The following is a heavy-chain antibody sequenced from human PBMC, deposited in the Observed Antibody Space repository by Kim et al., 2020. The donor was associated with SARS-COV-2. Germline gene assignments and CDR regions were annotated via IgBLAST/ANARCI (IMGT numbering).Heavy chain of an antibody. D-gene: IGHD2-8*01. CDR2: IYHSGST. Sequence: SETLSLTCAVSGGSISSGGYSWSWIRQPPGKGLEWIGYIYHSGSTYYNPSLKSRVTISVDRSKNQFSLKLSSVTAADTAVYYCARATAHCTNGVCYRYFDYWGQGTLVTVSS. V-gene: IGHV4-30-2*01. CDR3: ARATAHCTNGVCYRYFDY. CDR1: GGSISSGGYS. J-gene: IGHJ4*02.